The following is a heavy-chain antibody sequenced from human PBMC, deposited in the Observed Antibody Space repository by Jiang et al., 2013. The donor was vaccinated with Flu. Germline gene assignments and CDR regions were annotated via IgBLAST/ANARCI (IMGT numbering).Heavy chain of an antibody. CDR2: TYYRSKWYN. CDR1: GDSVSSNSAA. D-gene: IGHD1-1*01. J-gene: IGHJ4*02. CDR3: VRKTGTTDYFDY. V-gene: IGHV6-1*01. Sequence: SQTLSLTCAISGDSVSSNSAAWNWIRQSPSRGLEWLGRTYYRSKWYNDYAVSVKSRITIHADTSRNQFSLQLNSVTPEDAAIYYCVRKTGTTDYFDYWGQGTLVTVSS.